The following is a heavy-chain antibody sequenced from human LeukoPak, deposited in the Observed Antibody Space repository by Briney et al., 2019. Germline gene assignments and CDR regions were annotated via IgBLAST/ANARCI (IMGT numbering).Heavy chain of an antibody. J-gene: IGHJ4*02. CDR1: GYTFANFG. Sequence: ASVKVSCKTSGYTFANFGITWVRQAPGQGLEWMGWISVYNGNTNYAQNLQGRVTLTTDTSTSTAYMELRSLRSDDTALYYCARTCSSSSCYMVHWGQGTLVTVSS. CDR2: ISVYNGNT. CDR3: ARTCSSSSCYMVH. V-gene: IGHV1-18*01. D-gene: IGHD2-2*02.